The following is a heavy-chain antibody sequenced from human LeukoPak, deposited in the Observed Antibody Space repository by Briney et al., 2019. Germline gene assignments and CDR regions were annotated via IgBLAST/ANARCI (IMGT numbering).Heavy chain of an antibody. Sequence: PGGSLRLSCAASGFTFSSYWTSWVRQAPGKGLEWVANIKQDGSEKYYVDSVKGRFTISRDNAKNSLYLQMNSLRAEDTAVYYCARDSWTYCGGDCYSYYFDYWGQGTLVTVSS. J-gene: IGHJ4*02. CDR2: IKQDGSEK. CDR3: ARDSWTYCGGDCYSYYFDY. D-gene: IGHD2-21*02. CDR1: GFTFSSYW. V-gene: IGHV3-7*03.